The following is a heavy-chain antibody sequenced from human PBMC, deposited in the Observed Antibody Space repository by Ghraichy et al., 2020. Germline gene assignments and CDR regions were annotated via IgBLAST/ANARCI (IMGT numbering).Heavy chain of an antibody. Sequence: VSFIGSSTTNIYYAESVKGRFTISRDNAKSSLYLQMNSLRAEDTAVYYCARDRHSIGRQLVQFEYCGQGTLVTVYS. CDR2: IGSSTTNI. CDR3: ARDRHSIGRQLVQFEY. V-gene: IGHV3-21*06. D-gene: IGHD6-13*01. J-gene: IGHJ4*02.